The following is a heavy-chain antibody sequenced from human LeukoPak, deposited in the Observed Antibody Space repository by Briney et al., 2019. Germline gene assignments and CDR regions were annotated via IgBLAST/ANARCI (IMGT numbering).Heavy chain of an antibody. J-gene: IGHJ4*02. D-gene: IGHD3-22*01. Sequence: PGGSLRLSCAVSGFPFTRFYMSWIRQAPGKGLEWISYIGLSGSPLDYADSVRGRFTISRDNAKNSLYLEMNSLRAEDTAVYYCARKDVSSGSFSYWGQGTLVTVSS. CDR3: ARKDVSSGSFSY. CDR1: GFPFTRFY. V-gene: IGHV3-11*04. CDR2: IGLSGSPL.